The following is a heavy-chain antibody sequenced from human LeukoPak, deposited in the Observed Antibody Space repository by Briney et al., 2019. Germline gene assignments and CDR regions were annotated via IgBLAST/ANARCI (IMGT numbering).Heavy chain of an antibody. CDR2: IKQDGEEK. J-gene: IGHJ3*01. CDR3: ARDPYGNNYGAFDV. D-gene: IGHD5-18*01. Sequence: PGGSLRLSCAASGFTFGGSWMTWVRQVPGKGLEWVANIKQDGEEKHYVDSVKGRFTIFRDNAKNSLYLQMSSLRPEDSAIYYCARDPYGNNYGAFDVWGPGTLVTVSS. V-gene: IGHV3-7*01. CDR1: GFTFGGSW.